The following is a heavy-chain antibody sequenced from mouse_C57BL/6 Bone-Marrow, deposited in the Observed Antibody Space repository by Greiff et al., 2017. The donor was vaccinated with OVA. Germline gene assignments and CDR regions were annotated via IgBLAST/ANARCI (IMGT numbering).Heavy chain of an antibody. Sequence: EVKLVESGAELVRPGASVKLSCTASGFNIKDDYMHWVKQRPEQGLEWIGWIDPENGDTEYASKFQGKATITADTSSNTAYLQLSSLTSEDTAVYYCTIVRDYVDYWGQGTTLTVSS. CDR1: GFNIKDDY. J-gene: IGHJ2*01. D-gene: IGHD1-1*01. V-gene: IGHV14-4*01. CDR2: IDPENGDT. CDR3: TIVRDYVDY.